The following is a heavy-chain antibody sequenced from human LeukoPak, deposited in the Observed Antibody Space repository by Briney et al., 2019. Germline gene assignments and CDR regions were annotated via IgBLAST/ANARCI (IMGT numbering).Heavy chain of an antibody. Sequence: GGSLRLSCAASGFTFSSYAMHWVRQAPGKGLEWVAVISYDGSNKYCADSVKGRFTISGDNSKNTLYLQMNSLRAEDTAVYYCARVMEQWLVRGTFDYWGQGTLVTVSS. J-gene: IGHJ4*02. CDR2: ISYDGSNK. CDR3: ARVMEQWLVRGTFDY. CDR1: GFTFSSYA. V-gene: IGHV3-30*04. D-gene: IGHD6-19*01.